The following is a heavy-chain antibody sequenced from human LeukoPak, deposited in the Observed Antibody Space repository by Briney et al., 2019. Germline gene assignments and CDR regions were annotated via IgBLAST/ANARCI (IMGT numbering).Heavy chain of an antibody. Sequence: GASVKVSCKTSGYTFATYEINWVRQAAGQGLEWMGCVHPNSGNTDYAQKFRGRVTMTRNTSISTAYMELSSLRSEDTAVYYCSRGPRNDPWGQGTLVTVSS. CDR1: GYTFATYE. V-gene: IGHV1-8*01. J-gene: IGHJ5*02. CDR2: VHPNSGNT. D-gene: IGHD1-14*01. CDR3: SRGPRNDP.